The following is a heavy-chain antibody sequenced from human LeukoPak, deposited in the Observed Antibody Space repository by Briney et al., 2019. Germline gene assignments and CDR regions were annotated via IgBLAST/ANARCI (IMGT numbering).Heavy chain of an antibody. CDR2: IRQDGSQK. CDR1: GFPFSSHG. V-gene: IGHV3-7*01. D-gene: IGHD4-17*01. J-gene: IGHJ4*02. CDR3: ARESGSVTSEVDFDY. Sequence: GALRLSCAGSGFPFSSHGMNWVRQAPAKGLERVDTIRQDGSQKYYVDSVKGRFTISRYNAKNSLYLQMNSLRAEDTAVYYCARESGSVTSEVDFDYWGQGTLVTVSS.